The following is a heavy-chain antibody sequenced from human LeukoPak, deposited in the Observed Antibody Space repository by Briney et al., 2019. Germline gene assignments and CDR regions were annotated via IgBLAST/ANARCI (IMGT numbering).Heavy chain of an antibody. CDR1: GFPFSSYA. V-gene: IGHV3-23*01. J-gene: IGHJ3*02. CDR3: ACSSSWYNLADAFDI. CDR2: ISGSGGST. D-gene: IGHD6-13*01. Sequence: GGSLRLSCAASGFPFSSYAMSWVRQAPGKGLEWVSAISGSGGSTYYADSVKGRFTISRDNSKNTLYLQMNSLRAEDTAVYYCACSSSWYNLADAFDIWGQGTMVTVSS.